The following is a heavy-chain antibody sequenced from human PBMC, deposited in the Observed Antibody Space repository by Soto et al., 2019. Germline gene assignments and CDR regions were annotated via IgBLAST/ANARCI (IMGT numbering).Heavy chain of an antibody. CDR1: GGSFSAYY. CDR2: IYRTGST. CDR3: ASGGTGTSVDY. V-gene: IGHV4-34*01. D-gene: IGHD1-7*01. J-gene: IGHJ4*02. Sequence: PSETLSLTCADYGGSFSAYYWSWIRQPPGQGLEWIGEIYRTGSTNYNPSLNSQLNISLDKSENQFSLKVTSLTAADTSVYYSASGGTGTSVDYWGQGTLVTVSS.